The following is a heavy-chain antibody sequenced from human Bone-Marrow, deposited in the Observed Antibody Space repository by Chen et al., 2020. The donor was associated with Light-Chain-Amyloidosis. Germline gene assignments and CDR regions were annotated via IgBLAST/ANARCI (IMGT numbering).Heavy chain of an antibody. J-gene: IGHJ6*03. CDR2: INNGGST. Sequence: QVQLQESGPGRVKPSETLSLTCYVSGTSFSGAYWWNWVRQRPGKGLEWIGEINNGGSTIYNRLLESRVTMLTDKSENQFSLQLPSLTAADTAVYYGAGGRFTLPQGINRSYYYMDIWGKGTTVTVSS. V-gene: IGHV4-4*02. D-gene: IGHD3-10*01. CDR3: AGGRFTLPQGINRSYYYMDI. CDR1: GTSFSGAYW.